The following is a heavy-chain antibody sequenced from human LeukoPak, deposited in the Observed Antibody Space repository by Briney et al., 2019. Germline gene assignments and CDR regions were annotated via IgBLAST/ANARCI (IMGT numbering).Heavy chain of an antibody. D-gene: IGHD5-12*01. CDR2: IXXXXXEK. CDR3: ARLKGRIVATTSRKKGWYFDL. V-gene: IGHV3-7*01. Sequence: IXXXXXEKYYGDSVKGRFTISRDNAKNSLYLQMNSLRAEDTAVYYCARLKGRIVATTSRKKGWYFDLWGRGTLVTVSS. J-gene: IGHJ2*01.